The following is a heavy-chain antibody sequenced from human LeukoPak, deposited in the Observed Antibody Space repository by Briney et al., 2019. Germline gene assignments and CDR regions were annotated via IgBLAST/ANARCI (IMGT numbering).Heavy chain of an antibody. J-gene: IGHJ4*02. CDR3: ARKIIGGATFDY. V-gene: IGHV4-61*02. CDR1: GGSISSGSYY. CDR2: IYTSGST. Sequence: SETLSLTCTVSGGSISSGSYYWSWIRQPAGKGLEWIGRIYTSGSTNYNPSLKSRVTISVDTSKNQFSLKLSSVTAADTAVYYWARKIIGGATFDYWGQGTLFTVSS. D-gene: IGHD3-16*01.